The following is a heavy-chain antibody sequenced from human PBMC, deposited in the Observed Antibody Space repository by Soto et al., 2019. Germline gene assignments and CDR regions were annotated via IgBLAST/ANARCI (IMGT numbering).Heavy chain of an antibody. V-gene: IGHV1-46*01. CDR1: GYTFTSYY. CDR2: INPSGGST. J-gene: IGHJ3*02. D-gene: IGHD3-22*01. Sequence: GASVKVSCKASGYTFTSYYMHWVRQAPGQGLEWMGIINPSGGSTGYAQKFQGRVTMTRDTSTSTVYMELSSLRSEDTAVYYCARLRDYYDSSGYSPFGAFDIWGQGTMVTVSS. CDR3: ARLRDYYDSSGYSPFGAFDI.